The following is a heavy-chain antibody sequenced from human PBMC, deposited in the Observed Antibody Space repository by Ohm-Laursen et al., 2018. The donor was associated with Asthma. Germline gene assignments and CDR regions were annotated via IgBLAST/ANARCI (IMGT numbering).Heavy chain of an antibody. CDR1: GFTFSSYG. CDR3: ARDYCTGGVCLIDY. J-gene: IGHJ4*02. D-gene: IGHD2-8*02. CDR2: TWYDGSNK. Sequence: SLRLSCAASGFTFSSYGMHWVRQAPGKGLEWVAVTWYDGSNKYYADSVKGRFTISRDNSKNTLYLQMNSLRAEDTAVYYCARDYCTGGVCLIDYWGQGTLVTVSS. V-gene: IGHV3-33*01.